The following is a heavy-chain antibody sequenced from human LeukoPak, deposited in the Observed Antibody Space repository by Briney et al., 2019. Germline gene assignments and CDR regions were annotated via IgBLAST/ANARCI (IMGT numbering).Heavy chain of an antibody. CDR2: IYYSGSP. D-gene: IGHD6-19*01. CDR3: ARGIAVAGIVSDYYYYGMDV. Sequence: PSETLSLTCTVYGGSISSYYWSWIRQPPGKGLEWIGYIYYSGSPNYNPSLKSRVTISIHTSKKQFSLKLSSVTAADTAVYYCARGIAVAGIVSDYYYYGMDVWGQGTTVTVSS. V-gene: IGHV4-59*08. J-gene: IGHJ6*02. CDR1: GGSISSYY.